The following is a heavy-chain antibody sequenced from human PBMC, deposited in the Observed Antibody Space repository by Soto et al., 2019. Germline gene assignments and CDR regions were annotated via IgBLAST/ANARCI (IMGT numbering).Heavy chain of an antibody. V-gene: IGHV1-69*13. CDR1: GGTFRSYA. D-gene: IGHD1-26*01. CDR2: IIPIFGTA. CDR3: ATWDSGSYYNYYYYYGMDV. Sequence: SVKVSCKASGGTFRSYAISLLLQAPVQGLEWMGGIIPIFGTANYAQKFQGRVTITADESTSTAYMELSSLRSEDTAVYYCATWDSGSYYNYYYYYGMDVWGQGTTVTVSS. J-gene: IGHJ6*02.